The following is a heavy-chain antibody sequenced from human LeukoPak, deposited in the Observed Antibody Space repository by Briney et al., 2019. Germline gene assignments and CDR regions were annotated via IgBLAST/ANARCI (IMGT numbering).Heavy chain of an antibody. Sequence: SETLSLTCTVSGGSISSYYWSWIRQPPGQGLEWIGYIYYSGSTNYNPSLKSRVTISVDTSKNQFSLKLSSVTAADTAVYYCARSPGYYDSSGYYSGDAFDIWGQGTMVTVSS. CDR1: GGSISSYY. CDR2: IYYSGST. J-gene: IGHJ3*02. CDR3: ARSPGYYDSSGYYSGDAFDI. D-gene: IGHD3-22*01. V-gene: IGHV4-59*01.